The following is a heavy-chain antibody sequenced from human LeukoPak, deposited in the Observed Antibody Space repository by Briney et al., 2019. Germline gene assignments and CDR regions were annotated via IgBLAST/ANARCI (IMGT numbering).Heavy chain of an antibody. Sequence: SETLSLTCTVSGGSISSSNYYWGWIRQPPGKGLEWIESGYYSGSTYYNPSLKSRVTISVDTSKNQFSLKLSSVTAADTAVYYCARGVYYDSSGYYYDYYGMDVWGQGTTVTVSS. D-gene: IGHD3-22*01. CDR2: GYYSGST. V-gene: IGHV4-39*07. CDR1: GGSISSSNYY. J-gene: IGHJ6*02. CDR3: ARGVYYDSSGYYYDYYGMDV.